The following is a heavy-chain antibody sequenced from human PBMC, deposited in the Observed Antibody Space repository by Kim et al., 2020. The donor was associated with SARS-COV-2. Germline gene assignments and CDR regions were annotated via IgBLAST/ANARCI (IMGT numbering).Heavy chain of an antibody. Sequence: SETLSLTCSVSGGTIISSSYYWGWIRQAPGKGLEFVGTIYYTGTTYYNPSLKGRLTTSIDTSKNQFSLRLSSMSAADTTIYFCARVMAEDYRGRYGMDVWGQGTAVTVSS. CDR1: GGTIISSSYY. CDR3: ARVMAEDYRGRYGMDV. V-gene: IGHV4-39*07. J-gene: IGHJ6*02. D-gene: IGHD3-16*02. CDR2: IYYTGTT.